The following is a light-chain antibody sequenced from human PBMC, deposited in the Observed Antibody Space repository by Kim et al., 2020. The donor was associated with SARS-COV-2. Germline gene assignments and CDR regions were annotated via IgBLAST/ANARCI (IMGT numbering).Light chain of an antibody. V-gene: IGKV3-11*01. CDR1: ETVTSD. CDR3: QQRWRWPLT. J-gene: IGKJ4*01. CDR2: DAN. Sequence: PGERADLSCRASETVTSDLAWYQQKAGQPPRLLIYDANSRASGIPARFRGSGFGTDFTLSISSLEPEDVAIYYCQQRWRWPLTFGGGTKVDI.